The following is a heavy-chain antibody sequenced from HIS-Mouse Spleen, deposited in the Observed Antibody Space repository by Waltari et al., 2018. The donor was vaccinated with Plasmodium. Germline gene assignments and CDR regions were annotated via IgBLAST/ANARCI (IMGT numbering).Heavy chain of an antibody. Sequence: QVQLVESGGGVVQPGRSLRISCAASGFPFGSYAMNWVRQAPGKGLEWVAVISYDGSNKYYADSVKGRFTISRDNSKNTLYLQMNSLRAEDTAVYYCARDRRLAFDYWGQGTLVTVSS. V-gene: IGHV3-30-3*01. D-gene: IGHD2-15*01. CDR3: ARDRRLAFDY. CDR1: GFPFGSYA. CDR2: ISYDGSNK. J-gene: IGHJ4*02.